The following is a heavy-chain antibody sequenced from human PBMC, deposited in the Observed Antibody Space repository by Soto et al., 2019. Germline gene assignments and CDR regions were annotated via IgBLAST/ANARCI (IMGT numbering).Heavy chain of an antibody. V-gene: IGHV3-23*01. CDR1: RFTFSSYA. Sequence: GGSLRLSCAASRFTFSSYAMSWVRQAPGKGLEWVSAISGSGTYTDYADSVKGRFTISRDDSKNTLYLQMNSLRAEDTALYYCARDLDGDDGGLDYWGQGTLVTVSS. J-gene: IGHJ4*02. CDR3: ARDLDGDDGGLDY. CDR2: ISGSGTYT. D-gene: IGHD4-17*01.